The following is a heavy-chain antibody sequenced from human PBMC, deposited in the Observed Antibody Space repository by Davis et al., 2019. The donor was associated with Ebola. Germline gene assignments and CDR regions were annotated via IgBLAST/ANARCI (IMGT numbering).Heavy chain of an antibody. CDR2: ISGSGGST. V-gene: IGHV3-23*01. CDR1: GFTFSSYA. Sequence: GESLKISCAASGFTFSSYAMSWVRQAPGKGLEWVSAISGSGGSTYYADSVKGRFTISRDNSKNTLYLQMNSLRAEDTAVYYCAKDYCSGGSCYSSDYWGQGTLVTVSS. CDR3: AKDYCSGGSCYSSDY. D-gene: IGHD2-15*01. J-gene: IGHJ4*02.